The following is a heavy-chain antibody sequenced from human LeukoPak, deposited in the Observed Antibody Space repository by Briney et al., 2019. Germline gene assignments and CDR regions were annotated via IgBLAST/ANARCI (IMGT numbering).Heavy chain of an antibody. Sequence: PGGSLRLSCAASGFTFSSSYLSWVRQAPGKGLEWLSVIYSGGSTYYADSVKGRFTISRDNSKNTLYLQMNSLRGEDTAVYYCARTGPIDYWGQGTLVTVSS. CDR2: IYSGGST. CDR3: ARTGPIDY. J-gene: IGHJ4*02. V-gene: IGHV3-66*02. D-gene: IGHD1-14*01. CDR1: GFTFSSSY.